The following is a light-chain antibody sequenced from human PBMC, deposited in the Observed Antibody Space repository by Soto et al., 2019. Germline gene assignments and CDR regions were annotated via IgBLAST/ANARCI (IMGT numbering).Light chain of an antibody. CDR3: QQLNKYPST. V-gene: IGKV3-15*01. Sequence: EIVMTQSPATLSVSPGERATLSCRASQSVRSNLAWYQQKPGQAPRLLIYGASTRATGVPVRFSGSGSGTEFTLTISSRQPEDSATYYCQQLNKYPSTFGGGTKVDSK. CDR2: GAS. CDR1: QSVRSN. J-gene: IGKJ4*01.